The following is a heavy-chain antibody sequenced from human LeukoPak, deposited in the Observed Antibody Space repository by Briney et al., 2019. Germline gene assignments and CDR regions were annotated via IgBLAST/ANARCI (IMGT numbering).Heavy chain of an antibody. V-gene: IGHV1-2*02. CDR3: ARVDYGGAFDI. D-gene: IGHD4-17*01. CDR2: INPNSGGI. CDR1: GYTFSGSF. Sequence: ASVKVSCTAPGYTFSGSFMHWVRQAPGQGLEWMGWINPNSGGINHAQRFQGRVTITRDTSISTGYMELSRLRSDDTAVYYCARVDYGGAFDIWGQGTMVTVSS. J-gene: IGHJ3*02.